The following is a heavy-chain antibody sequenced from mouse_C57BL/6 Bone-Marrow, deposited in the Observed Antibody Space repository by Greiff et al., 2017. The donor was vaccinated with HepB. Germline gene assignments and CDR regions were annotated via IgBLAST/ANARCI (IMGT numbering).Heavy chain of an antibody. CDR3: ARQLRLRPFAY. CDR1: GIDFSRYW. CDR2: INPDSSTI. Sequence: AASGIDFSRYWMSWVRRAPGKGLEWIGEINPDSSTINYAPSLKDKFIISRDNAKNTLYLQMSKVRSEDTALYYCARQLRLRPFAYWGQGTLVTVSA. J-gene: IGHJ3*01. V-gene: IGHV4-1*01. D-gene: IGHD3-2*02.